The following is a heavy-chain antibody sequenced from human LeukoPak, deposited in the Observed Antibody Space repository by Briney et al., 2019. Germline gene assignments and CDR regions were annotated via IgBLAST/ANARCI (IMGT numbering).Heavy chain of an antibody. CDR3: ARVGTDY. D-gene: IGHD7-27*01. CDR2: IWYDGSNK. CDR1: GFTFSTYG. Sequence: PGGSLRLSCAASGFTFSTYGMHWVRQAPGKGLERVALIWYDGSNKYYADSVKGRFTISRDNSKNTLYLQMDSLRAEDTAVYYCARVGTDYWGQGTLVTVSS. J-gene: IGHJ4*02. V-gene: IGHV3-33*01.